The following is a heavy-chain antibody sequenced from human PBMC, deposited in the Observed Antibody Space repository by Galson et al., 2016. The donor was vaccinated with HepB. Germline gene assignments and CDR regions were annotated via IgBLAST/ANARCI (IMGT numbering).Heavy chain of an antibody. CDR1: GASLSSSDYY. CDR2: IYYSENT. Sequence: SETLSLTCIVSGASLSSSDYYWGWIRQPPGRGLEWIGSIYYSENTYYNPSLQSRVTISVDTSTNQFSLRLNSVTAADTGVYYCATGIVVAGKMYYSYMDVWGTGTTVTVSS. CDR3: ATGIVVAGKMYYSYMDV. V-gene: IGHV4-39*01. J-gene: IGHJ6*03. D-gene: IGHD6-19*01.